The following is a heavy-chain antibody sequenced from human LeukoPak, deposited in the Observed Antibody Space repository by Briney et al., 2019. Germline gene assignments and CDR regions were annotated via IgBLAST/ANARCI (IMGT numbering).Heavy chain of an antibody. CDR2: ISSSLDNSM. Sequence: GGSLTLSCAASGFTFNVYSMNWLRQAPGKGREWGSFISSSLDNSMYYADAVKGRFTISRDNAKNLLYLQMNSLRAEDKALYYCASGGIYYGAAFDFWGQGTLVTVSS. CDR1: GFTFNVYS. V-gene: IGHV3-48*01. CDR3: ASGGIYYGAAFDF. D-gene: IGHD1-26*01. J-gene: IGHJ4*02.